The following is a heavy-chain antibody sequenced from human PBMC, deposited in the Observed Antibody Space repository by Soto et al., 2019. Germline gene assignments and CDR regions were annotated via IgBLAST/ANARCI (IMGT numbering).Heavy chain of an antibody. Sequence: GASVKVSCKASGYTFTSYGISWVRQAPGQGLEWMGWISAYNGNTNYAQKFQGRVTMTTDTSTSAAYMELRSLRSDDTAVYFCARDDGSTWLLDSWGQGTLVTVSS. CDR2: ISAYNGNT. V-gene: IGHV1-18*01. J-gene: IGHJ4*02. CDR3: ARDDGSTWLLDS. CDR1: GYTFTSYG. D-gene: IGHD6-13*01.